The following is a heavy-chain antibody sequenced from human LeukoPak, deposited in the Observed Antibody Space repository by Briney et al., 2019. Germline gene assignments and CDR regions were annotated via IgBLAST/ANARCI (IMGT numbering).Heavy chain of an antibody. V-gene: IGHV3-30*01. CDR2: ISYDGTNK. J-gene: IGHJ4*02. CDR1: GFTFSSYA. Sequence: PGRSLSLSCAASGFTFSSYAMHWVRQAPGKGLEWVALISYDGTNKFYEDSVKGRFTISRDNSKNTLFLQVNSLRAEDTAVYYCARDLTGWGESSGYSDYWGQGTLVTVSS. CDR3: ARDLTGWGESSGYSDY. D-gene: IGHD3-22*01.